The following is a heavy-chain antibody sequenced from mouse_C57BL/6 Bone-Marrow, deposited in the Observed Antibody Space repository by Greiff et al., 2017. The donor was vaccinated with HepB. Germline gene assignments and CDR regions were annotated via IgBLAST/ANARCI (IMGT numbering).Heavy chain of an antibody. J-gene: IGHJ2*01. Sequence: QVQLQQSGAELVRPGASVTLSCKASGYTFTDYEMHWVKQTPVHGLEWIGAIDPETGGTAYNQKFKGKAILTADKSSSTAYMELRSLTSEDSAVYDCTRFLSFITTVQARDYWGQGTTLTVSS. CDR3: TRFLSFITTVQARDY. V-gene: IGHV1-15*01. CDR2: IDPETGGT. CDR1: GYTFTDYE. D-gene: IGHD1-1*01.